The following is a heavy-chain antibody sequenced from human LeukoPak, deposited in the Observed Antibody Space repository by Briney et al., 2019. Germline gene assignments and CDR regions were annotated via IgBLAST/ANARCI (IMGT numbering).Heavy chain of an antibody. Sequence: GESLRLSCSASGFPFDDYAMLWVPQAPGKALEGVSGISWYSGSIGYAESVKGRFTTSRDNAKNSLYLQMNSLRAEDTALYYCAKDISAGVSAAGDYWGQGTLVTVSS. CDR2: ISWYSGSI. J-gene: IGHJ4*02. D-gene: IGHD6-13*01. CDR1: GFPFDDYA. CDR3: AKDISAGVSAAGDY. V-gene: IGHV3-9*01.